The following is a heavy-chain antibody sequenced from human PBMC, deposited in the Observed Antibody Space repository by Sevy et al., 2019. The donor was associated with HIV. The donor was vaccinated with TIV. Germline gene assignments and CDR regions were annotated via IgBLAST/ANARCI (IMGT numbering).Heavy chain of an antibody. J-gene: IGHJ4*02. CDR3: AKDRLWFGGFDY. V-gene: IGHV3-30*18. Sequence: GGSLRLSCAASGFILSSFGMHWVRQAPGKGLEWVAVISYDGNNKYYTDSVKGRFTISRDNSKNTLYLQMNSLRAEDTAVYYCAKDRLWFGGFDYWGQGTLVTVSS. D-gene: IGHD3-10*01. CDR1: GFILSSFG. CDR2: ISYDGNNK.